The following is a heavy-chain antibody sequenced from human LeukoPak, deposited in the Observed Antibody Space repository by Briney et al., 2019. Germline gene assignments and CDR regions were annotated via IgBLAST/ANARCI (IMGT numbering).Heavy chain of an antibody. CDR3: VRGITGTFYFDY. CDR1: GYSISSGYY. CDR2: IYHSGST. J-gene: IGHJ4*02. Sequence: SETLSLTCTVSGYSISSGYYWGWIRQPPGKGLEWIGSIYHSGSTYYNPSLKSRVTISVDTSKNQFSLKLSSVTAADTAVYYCVRGITGTFYFDYWGQGTLVTVSS. V-gene: IGHV4-38-2*02. D-gene: IGHD1-20*01.